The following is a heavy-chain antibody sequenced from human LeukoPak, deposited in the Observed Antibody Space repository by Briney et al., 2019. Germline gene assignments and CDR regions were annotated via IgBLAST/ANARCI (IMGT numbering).Heavy chain of an antibody. Sequence: SQTLSLTCAVSGGSISSGGYSWSWIRQLPGKGLEWIGYIYHSGSTYYNPSLKSRVTISVDRSKNQFSLKLSSVTAADTAVYYCARVGYYYDSSGYSDYFDYWGQGTLVTVSS. CDR2: IYHSGST. D-gene: IGHD3-22*01. CDR1: GGSISSGGYS. CDR3: ARVGYYYDSSGYSDYFDY. V-gene: IGHV4-30-2*01. J-gene: IGHJ4*02.